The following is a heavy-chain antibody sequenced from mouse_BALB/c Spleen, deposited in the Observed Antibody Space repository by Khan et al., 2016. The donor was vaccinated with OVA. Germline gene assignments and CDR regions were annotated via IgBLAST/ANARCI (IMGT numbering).Heavy chain of an antibody. CDR3: ARSTYRYAFVY. D-gene: IGHD2-14*01. J-gene: IGHJ3*01. CDR1: GVSITTGY. Sequence: EVQLQESGPSLVKPSQTLSLTCSVTGVSITTGYWNWIRKFPGNKLEYMGYIIYTGYTYYNPSLKSRISITRHTSNNQYYLQLNSVTAEDTATYYCARSTYRYAFVYWGQGTLVTVSA. V-gene: IGHV3-8*02. CDR2: IIYTGYT.